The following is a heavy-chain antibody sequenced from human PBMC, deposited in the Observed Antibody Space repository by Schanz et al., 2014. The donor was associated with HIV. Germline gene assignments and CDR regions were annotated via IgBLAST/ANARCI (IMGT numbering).Heavy chain of an antibody. D-gene: IGHD4-4*01. Sequence: QVQLVESGGGVVQPGRSLRLSCAASGFTFSTYGMHWVRQGPGKGLEWVAAISFDGSHKYSADSVKGRFTISRDDSSDTLYLHMNSLRAEDTAVYYCAKSHKHDNSDYYRFYYFGMDVWGQGTTVTVSS. CDR1: GFTFSTYG. J-gene: IGHJ6*02. CDR2: ISFDGSHK. CDR3: AKSHKHDNSDYYRFYYFGMDV. V-gene: IGHV3-30*18.